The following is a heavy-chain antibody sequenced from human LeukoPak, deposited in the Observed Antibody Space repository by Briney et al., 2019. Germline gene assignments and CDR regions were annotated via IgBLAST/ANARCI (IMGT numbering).Heavy chain of an antibody. V-gene: IGHV3-23*01. Sequence: GGSLRLSCAASGFTFSSYAMSWVRQAPGRGLEWVSAISGSGGSTYYADSVKGRFTISRDNSKNTLYLQMNSLRAEDTALYHCARVLPIEGDAFDIWGQGTMVTVSS. CDR1: GFTFSSYA. CDR3: ARVLPIEGDAFDI. J-gene: IGHJ3*02. CDR2: ISGSGGST. D-gene: IGHD1-26*01.